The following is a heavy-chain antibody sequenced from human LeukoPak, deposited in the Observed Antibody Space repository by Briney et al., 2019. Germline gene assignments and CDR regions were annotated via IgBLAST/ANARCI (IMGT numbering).Heavy chain of an antibody. Sequence: ASVKVSCKASGYTFTIYVINWVRQAPGQGLEWMGWISAYNGNTSYAQKVQHRVTMTTDASTSTAYMELRSLTSDDTAVYYCARGIGDSSGYLYYWGQGTLVTVSS. D-gene: IGHD3-22*01. CDR1: GYTFTIYV. J-gene: IGHJ4*02. CDR2: ISAYNGNT. V-gene: IGHV1-18*01. CDR3: ARGIGDSSGYLYY.